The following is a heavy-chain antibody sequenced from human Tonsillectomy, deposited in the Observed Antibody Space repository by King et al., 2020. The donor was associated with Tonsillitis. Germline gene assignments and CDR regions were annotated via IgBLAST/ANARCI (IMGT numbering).Heavy chain of an antibody. V-gene: IGHV3-7*03. CDR3: ARGPPYTSLDYYYGMDV. CDR1: GFTLGNNW. D-gene: IGHD6-13*01. Sequence: VQLVESGGGLVQPGGSWRSSVAAPGFTLGNNWRSWFGKLQGKGLRWVATKKQDGRENNMGDSVKGRLTIPRDNAKNSLFLQMNSLRAEDTAVYYCARGPPYTSLDYYYGMDVWGQGTTVTVSS. J-gene: IGHJ6*02. CDR2: KKQDGRE.